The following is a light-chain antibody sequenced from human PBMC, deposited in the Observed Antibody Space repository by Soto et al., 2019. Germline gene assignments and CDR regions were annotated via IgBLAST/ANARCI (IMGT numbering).Light chain of an antibody. V-gene: IGLV3-21*04. CDR1: NIGSKG. CDR2: YDS. CDR3: QVWDSSSVRVV. Sequence: SYELTQPPSVSVAPGKTARITCGGNNIGSKGVHWYQQKPGQAPVLVIYYDSDRPSGIPERFSGSNSGNTATLTISRVEAGDEADYYCQVWDSSSVRVVFGGGTKLTVL. J-gene: IGLJ2*01.